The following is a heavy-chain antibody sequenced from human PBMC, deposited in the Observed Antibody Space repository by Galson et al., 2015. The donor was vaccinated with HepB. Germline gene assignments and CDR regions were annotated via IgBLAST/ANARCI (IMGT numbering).Heavy chain of an antibody. CDR3: ARVSGYGDHGVHYHYYMDV. V-gene: IGHV1-2*06. D-gene: IGHD4-17*01. Sequence: SVKVSCKASGYTFTGYYTHWVRQAPGQGLEWMGRINPNSGGTNYAQKFQGRVTMTRDTSISTAYMELSRLRSDDTAVYYCARVSGYGDHGVHYHYYMDVWGKGTTVTVSS. CDR1: GYTFTGYY. J-gene: IGHJ6*03. CDR2: INPNSGGT.